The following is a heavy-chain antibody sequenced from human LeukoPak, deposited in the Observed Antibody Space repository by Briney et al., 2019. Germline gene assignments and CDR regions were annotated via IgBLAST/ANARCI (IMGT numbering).Heavy chain of an antibody. J-gene: IGHJ4*02. V-gene: IGHV1-69*05. CDR3: ARGGGGHNWNEDVAVY. D-gene: IGHD1-1*01. CDR1: GGTFSSYA. Sequence: ASVKVSCKASGGTFSSYAISWVRQAPGQGLEWMGGIIPIFGTANYAQKFQGRVTITTDESTSTAYMELSSLRSEDTAVYYCARGGGGHNWNEDVAVYWGQGTLVTVSS. CDR2: IIPIFGTA.